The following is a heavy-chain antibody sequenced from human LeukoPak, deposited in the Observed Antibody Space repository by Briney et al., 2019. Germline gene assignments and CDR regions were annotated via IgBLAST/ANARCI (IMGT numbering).Heavy chain of an antibody. J-gene: IGHJ4*02. Sequence: SETLSLTCTVSGGSISSSSYYWGWIRQPPGKGLEWIGSIYYSGSTYYNPSLKSRVTISVDTSKNQFSLKLSSVTAADTAVYYCARAVGIFDWLPPFDYWGQGTLVTVSS. CDR2: IYYSGST. D-gene: IGHD3-9*01. CDR3: ARAVGIFDWLPPFDY. V-gene: IGHV4-39*07. CDR1: GGSISSSSYY.